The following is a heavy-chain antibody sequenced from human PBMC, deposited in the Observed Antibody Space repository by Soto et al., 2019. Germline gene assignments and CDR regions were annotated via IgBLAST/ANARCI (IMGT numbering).Heavy chain of an antibody. CDR1: AGSISGYY. D-gene: IGHD3-10*01. CDR3: ARGQSLSVGSYRSETDSAYFDY. V-gene: IGHV4-4*07. J-gene: IGHJ4*02. Sequence: PSETLSLTCTVSAGSISGYYWNWVRLPAGKGLEWIGRIYPSGSTNYNPSLKSRVTMSVDTSKNQFSLKLRSVTAADTAVYYCARGQSLSVGSYRSETDSAYFDYWGQGTLVTVSS. CDR2: IYPSGST.